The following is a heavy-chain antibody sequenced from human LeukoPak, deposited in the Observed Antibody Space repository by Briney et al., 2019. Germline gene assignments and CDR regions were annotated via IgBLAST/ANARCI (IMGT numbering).Heavy chain of an antibody. CDR1: GGSFSGYY. Sequence: SETLSLTCAVYGGSFSGYYWSWIRQPPGKGLEWIVEINHGGRTNYNPSLKSRVTISVDTSKNQLSLKLSSVTAADTAVYYCARRPSYCSGGSCYYYYYYMDVWGKGTTVPISS. J-gene: IGHJ6*03. V-gene: IGHV4-34*01. D-gene: IGHD2-15*01. CDR2: INHGGRT. CDR3: ARRPSYCSGGSCYYYYYYMDV.